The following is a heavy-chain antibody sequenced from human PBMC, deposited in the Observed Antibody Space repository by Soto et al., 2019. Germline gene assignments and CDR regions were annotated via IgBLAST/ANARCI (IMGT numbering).Heavy chain of an antibody. CDR3: ARVVTMVRGVSCMDV. D-gene: IGHD3-10*01. CDR2: IIPIFGTA. Sequence: ASVKVSCKASGGTFSSYAISWVRQAPGQGLEWMGGIIPIFGTANYAQKFQGRVTITADESTSTAYMELSSLRSEDTAVYYCARVVTMVRGVSCMDVWGQGTTVTVSS. CDR1: GGTFSSYA. J-gene: IGHJ6*02. V-gene: IGHV1-69*13.